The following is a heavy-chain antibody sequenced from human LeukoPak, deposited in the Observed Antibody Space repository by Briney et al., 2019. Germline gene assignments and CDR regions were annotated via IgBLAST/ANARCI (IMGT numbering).Heavy chain of an antibody. Sequence: GGSLRLSCPASEFTFSNYGMHWVRQAPGKGLKWVAFIQYDGSNKYYGNSVKGRFTISRDTSKNTLYLQMNSLRAEDTAVYYCAKEHGSGSYFDYWGQGTLVTVSS. CDR3: AKEHGSGSYFDY. CDR2: IQYDGSNK. V-gene: IGHV3-30*02. J-gene: IGHJ4*02. CDR1: EFTFSNYG. D-gene: IGHD3-10*01.